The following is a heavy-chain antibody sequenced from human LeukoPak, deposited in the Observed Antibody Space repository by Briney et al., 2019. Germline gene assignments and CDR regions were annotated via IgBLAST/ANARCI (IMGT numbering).Heavy chain of an antibody. CDR1: GVSISSGGYY. CDR2: IYYSGST. D-gene: IGHD2-15*01. V-gene: IGHV4-31*03. Sequence: SETLSLTCTVSGVSISSGGYYWSWIRQHPGKGLEWIGYIYYSGSTYYNPSLRSRVTISVDTSKNQFSLRLSSVTAADTAVYFCARRRVVVASTDGASGAFDIWGQGTMVTVSS. CDR3: ARRRVVVASTDGASGAFDI. J-gene: IGHJ3*02.